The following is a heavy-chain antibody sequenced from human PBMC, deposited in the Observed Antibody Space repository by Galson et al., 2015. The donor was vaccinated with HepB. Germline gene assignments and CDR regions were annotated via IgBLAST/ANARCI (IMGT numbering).Heavy chain of an antibody. CDR3: ARVRYYGLDV. J-gene: IGHJ6*02. V-gene: IGHV3-48*03. CDR1: GFTFSSYE. CDR2: ISTSGSTI. Sequence: SLRLSCAASGFTFSSYEMNWVRQAPGKGLEWVSNISTSGSTIYYADSVKGRFTISRDNAKNSLCLQMNSLRAEDTAVYYCARVRYYGLDVWGQGTTVTVSS.